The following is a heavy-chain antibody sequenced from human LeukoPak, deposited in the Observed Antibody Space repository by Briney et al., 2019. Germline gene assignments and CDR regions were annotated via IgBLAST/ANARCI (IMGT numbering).Heavy chain of an antibody. CDR2: IYHSGST. V-gene: IGHV4-38-2*01. Sequence: SETLSLTCAVSGYSISSGYYWGWIRRPPGKGLEWIGNIYHSGSTYYNPSLKSRVTISVDTSKNQFSLKLSPVTAADTPVYYCARSRPGPTDPWGRGTLVTASS. D-gene: IGHD2-8*02. CDR1: GYSISSGYY. J-gene: IGHJ2*01. CDR3: ARSRPGPTDP.